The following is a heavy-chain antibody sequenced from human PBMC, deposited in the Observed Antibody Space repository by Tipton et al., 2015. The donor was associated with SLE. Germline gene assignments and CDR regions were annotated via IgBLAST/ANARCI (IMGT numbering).Heavy chain of an antibody. V-gene: IGHV3-74*01. D-gene: IGHD1-26*01. CDR3: ARDSGNYSIDN. CDR2: TNTDGTTT. CDR1: GFIFSDYW. J-gene: IGHJ4*02. Sequence: SLRLSCAASGFIFSDYWMHWVRQAPGKGLEWVSRTNTDGTTTNYADSVKGRFTISRDNAKNTLYLQMNSLRAEDTAVYYCARDSGNYSIDNWGQGTLVTVSS.